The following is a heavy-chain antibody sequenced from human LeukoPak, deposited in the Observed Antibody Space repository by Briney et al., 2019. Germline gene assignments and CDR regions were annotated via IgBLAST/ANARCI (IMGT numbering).Heavy chain of an antibody. D-gene: IGHD5-12*01. J-gene: IGHJ4*02. CDR2: IYSGGST. V-gene: IGHV3-53*01. CDR3: ARVAIVATSAGEDY. Sequence: HPGGSLRLSCAASGFTVSSNYMSWVRQAPGKGLEWVSVIYSGGSTYYADSVKGRFTISRDNSKNTLYLQMNSLRAEDTAVYYCARVAIVATSAGEDYWGQGTLVTVSS. CDR1: GFTVSSNY.